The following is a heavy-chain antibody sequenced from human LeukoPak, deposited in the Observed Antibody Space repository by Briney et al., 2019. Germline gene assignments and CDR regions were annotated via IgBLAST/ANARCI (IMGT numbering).Heavy chain of an antibody. V-gene: IGHV1-24*01. J-gene: IGHJ3*02. CDR2: FDPEDGET. CDR3: ATESDWGAQSAFDI. Sequence: ASVKVSCKVSGYTLTELSMHWVRQAPGKGLEWMGGFDPEDGETIYAQKFQGRVTMTEDTSTDTAYMELSSLRSEDTAVYYCATESDWGAQSAFDIRGQGTTVTVSS. D-gene: IGHD7-27*01. CDR1: GYTLTELS.